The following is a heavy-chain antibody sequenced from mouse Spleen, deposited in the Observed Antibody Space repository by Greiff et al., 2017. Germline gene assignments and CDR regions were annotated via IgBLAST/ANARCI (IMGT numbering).Heavy chain of an antibody. CDR2: IDPNSGGT. D-gene: IGHD1-2*01. J-gene: IGHJ4*01. V-gene: IGHV1-72*01. CDR3: ARSMNSLLRLRAMDY. CDR1: GYTFTSYW. Sequence: QVQLKQPGAELVKPGASVKLSCKASGYTFTSYWMHWVKQRPGRGLEWIGRIDPNSGGTKYNEKFKSKATLTVDKPSSTAYMQLSSLTSEDSAVYYCARSMNSLLRLRAMDYWGQGTSVTVSS.